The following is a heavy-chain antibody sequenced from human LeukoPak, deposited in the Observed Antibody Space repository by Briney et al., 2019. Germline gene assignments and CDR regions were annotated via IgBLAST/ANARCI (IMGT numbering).Heavy chain of an antibody. Sequence: SETLSLTCTVSGGSSGTYYWNWIREPPGKGLEWIGYIDYSGTTSYHPSLKSRLSLSLDTSQSQLPLRLTSVTTADTAVYYCARAYGDYAAYWYFTLWGRGTLVTVSS. D-gene: IGHD4/OR15-4a*01. CDR2: IDYSGTT. CDR3: ARAYGDYAAYWYFTL. J-gene: IGHJ2*01. V-gene: IGHV4-59*01. CDR1: GGSSGTYY.